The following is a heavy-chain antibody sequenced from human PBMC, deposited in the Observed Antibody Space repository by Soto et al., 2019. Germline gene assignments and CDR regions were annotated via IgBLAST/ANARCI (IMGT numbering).Heavy chain of an antibody. CDR2: ISYDGSNK. J-gene: IGHJ4*02. Sequence: QVQLVESGGGVVQPGRSLRLSCAASGFTFSSYAMHWVRQAPGKGLEWVAVISYDGSNKYYADSVKGRFTISRDNSKNTLDLQMNSLRAEDTAVYYCAREGGGIDYYGSGSYYNPLDYWGQGTLVTVSS. CDR3: AREGGGIDYYGSGSYYNPLDY. D-gene: IGHD3-10*01. V-gene: IGHV3-30-3*01. CDR1: GFTFSSYA.